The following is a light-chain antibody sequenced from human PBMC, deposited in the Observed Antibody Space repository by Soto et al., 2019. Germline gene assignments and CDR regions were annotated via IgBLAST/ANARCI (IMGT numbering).Light chain of an antibody. J-gene: IGLJ2*01. CDR2: RNN. Sequence: QSVLTQPPSVSGTPGQRVTIYCSGSSSNIGSNYVYWYQQRPGTAPKLLIYRNNQRPSGVPDRFSGSKSGTSASLAISGLRSEDEADYYCSAWDDSLSGVVFGGGTKLTVL. V-gene: IGLV1-47*01. CDR3: SAWDDSLSGVV. CDR1: SSNIGSNY.